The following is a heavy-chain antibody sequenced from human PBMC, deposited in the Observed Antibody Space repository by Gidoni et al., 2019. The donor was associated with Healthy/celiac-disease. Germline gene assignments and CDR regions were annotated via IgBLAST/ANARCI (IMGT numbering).Heavy chain of an antibody. CDR1: GFTFSSYG. Sequence: QVQLVESGGGVVQRGRSLGLSCAASGFTFSSYGMHWVRQAPGKGLECVSVISYDGSHKYYADSVKGRFTISRDNSKNTLYLQMNSLRAEDTAVYYCAKELERWLQLLLFDYWGQGTLVTVSS. D-gene: IGHD5-12*01. CDR3: AKELERWLQLLLFDY. CDR2: ISYDGSHK. V-gene: IGHV3-30*18. J-gene: IGHJ4*02.